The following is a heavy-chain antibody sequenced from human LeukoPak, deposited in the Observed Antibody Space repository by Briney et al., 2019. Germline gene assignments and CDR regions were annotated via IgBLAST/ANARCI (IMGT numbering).Heavy chain of an antibody. J-gene: IGHJ6*02. CDR1: GGTFSSYA. Sequence: SVKVSCKASGGTFSSYAISWVRQAPGQGLEWMGGIIPIFGTANYAQKFQGRVTITADESTSTAYMELSSLRSEDAAVYYCARDNLVDFYYDSSGPYYYGMDVWGQGTTVTVSS. CDR2: IIPIFGTA. V-gene: IGHV1-69*13. CDR3: ARDNLVDFYYDSSGPYYYGMDV. D-gene: IGHD3-22*01.